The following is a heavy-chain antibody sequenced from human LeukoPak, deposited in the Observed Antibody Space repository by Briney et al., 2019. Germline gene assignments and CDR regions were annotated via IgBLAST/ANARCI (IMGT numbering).Heavy chain of an antibody. CDR2: ISSSSSYI. Sequence: PGGSLRLSCAASGFTVSSYAMSWVRQAPGKGLEWVSSISSSSSYIYYADSVKGRFTISRDNAKNSLYLQMNSLRAEDTAVYYCAREDRGYSGYEYWGQGTLVTVSS. V-gene: IGHV3-21*01. CDR1: GFTVSSYA. J-gene: IGHJ4*02. CDR3: AREDRGYSGYEY. D-gene: IGHD5-12*01.